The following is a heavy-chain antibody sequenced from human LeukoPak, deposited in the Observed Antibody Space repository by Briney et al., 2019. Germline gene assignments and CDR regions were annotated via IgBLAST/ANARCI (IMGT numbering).Heavy chain of an antibody. Sequence: GGSLRLSCAASGFTFSSFGMHWVRQAPGKGLEWVAVISYDDGTNRYYADSVKGRFTISRDNSKNTLNLQMNSLRAEDTAVYYCARDGSPSCYFDSSGYYFGYWGQGTLVTVSS. CDR1: GFTFSSFG. J-gene: IGHJ4*02. CDR3: ARDGSPSCYFDSSGYYFGY. CDR2: ISYDDGTNR. D-gene: IGHD3-22*01. V-gene: IGHV3-30*04.